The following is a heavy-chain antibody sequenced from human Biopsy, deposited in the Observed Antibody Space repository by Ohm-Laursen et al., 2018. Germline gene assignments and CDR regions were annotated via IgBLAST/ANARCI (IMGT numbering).Heavy chain of an antibody. CDR3: ARRGSGGRSFDY. CDR1: GGSISNYF. J-gene: IGHJ4*02. V-gene: IGHV4-59*08. D-gene: IGHD2-15*01. CDR2: FRFEDRT. Sequence: GTLSLTCAVSGGSISNYFWTWIRQPPGKGLEWIGYFRFEDRTSYNSSLKSRVTISADTSKNQFSLKLGSVTVADTAVFYCARRGSGGRSFDYWGQGSLVTVSS.